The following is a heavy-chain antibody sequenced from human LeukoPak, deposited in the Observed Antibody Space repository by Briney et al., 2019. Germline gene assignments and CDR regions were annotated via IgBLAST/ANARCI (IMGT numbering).Heavy chain of an antibody. J-gene: IGHJ4*02. D-gene: IGHD6-13*01. CDR2: IYYSGST. CDR3: ARDPIYSNSWYYFDY. Sequence: SETLSLTCTVSGGSISSSSYYWGWIRQPPGKGLEWIGSIYYSGSTYYNPSLKSRVTISVDTSKNQFSLKLSSVTAADTAVYYCARDPIYSNSWYYFDYWGQGTLVTVSS. V-gene: IGHV4-39*07. CDR1: GGSISSSSYY.